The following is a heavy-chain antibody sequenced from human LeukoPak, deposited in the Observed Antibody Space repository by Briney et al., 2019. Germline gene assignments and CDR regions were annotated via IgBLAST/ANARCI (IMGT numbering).Heavy chain of an antibody. CDR2: IIYSGGAT. J-gene: IGHJ4*02. V-gene: IGHV3-23*01. D-gene: IGHD3-22*01. CDR3: AKDGLYYDGSEHVYYFDS. Sequence: PGGSLRLSCAASGFTFSRSAMTWVRQGPGTGLEFVASIIYSGGATYYADSVKGRFTISRDNSKNTPYLQMNSLRAEDTALYYCAKDGLYYDGSEHVYYFDSWAQGTLVTVSS. CDR1: GFTFSRSA.